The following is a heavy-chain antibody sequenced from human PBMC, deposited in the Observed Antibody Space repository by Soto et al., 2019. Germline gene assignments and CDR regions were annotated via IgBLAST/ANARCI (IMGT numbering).Heavy chain of an antibody. Sequence: KPVGALRLSCAASGVSFIDYNMNWVRQAPGKGLEGVASISSTSSYIYYADSGQGRVTGSRDNAKNSLFLQIKSLRADYTALYYCARDLSGGVAYHSGYWGQGALVTVS. CDR1: GVSFIDYN. V-gene: IGHV3-21*01. D-gene: IGHD2-15*01. CDR3: ARDLSGGVAYHSGY. J-gene: IGHJ4*02. CDR2: ISSTSSYI.